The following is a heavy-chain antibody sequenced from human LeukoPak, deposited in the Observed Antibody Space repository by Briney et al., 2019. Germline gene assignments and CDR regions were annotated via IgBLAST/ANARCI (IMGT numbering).Heavy chain of an antibody. D-gene: IGHD3-10*01. CDR1: GFTFSSYA. V-gene: IGHV3-30*04. Sequence: GGSLRLSCAASGFTFSSYAMHWVRQAPGKGLEWVAVISYDGSNKYYADSVKGRFTISRGNSKNTLYLQMNSLRAEDTAVYYCARDYYGLNWFDPWGQGTLVTVSS. J-gene: IGHJ5*02. CDR2: ISYDGSNK. CDR3: ARDYYGLNWFDP.